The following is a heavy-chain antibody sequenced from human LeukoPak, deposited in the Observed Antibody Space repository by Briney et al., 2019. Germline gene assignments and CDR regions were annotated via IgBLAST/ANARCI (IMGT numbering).Heavy chain of an antibody. J-gene: IGHJ4*02. D-gene: IGHD3-22*01. CDR1: GGTFSSYA. CDR2: IIPIFGTA. CDR3: ARDPTRANYHDSSGYNDY. V-gene: IGHV1-69*13. Sequence: ASVKVSCKASGGTFSSYAISWVRQAPGQGLEWMGGIIPIFGTANYAQKFQGRVTITADESTSTAYMELSSLRSEDTAVYYCARDPTRANYHDSSGYNDYWGQGTLVTVSS.